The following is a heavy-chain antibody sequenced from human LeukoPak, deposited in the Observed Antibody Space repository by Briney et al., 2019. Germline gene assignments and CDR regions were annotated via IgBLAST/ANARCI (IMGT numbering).Heavy chain of an antibody. V-gene: IGHV3-7*01. J-gene: IGHJ4*02. CDR3: ASQVYYYDSSGLLR. CDR1: GFTFSRYW. Sequence: PGGSLRLSCAAPGFTFSRYWMTWVRQAPGKGLEWVANIRQDGSEKYYVASVKGRFTISRDNAKNSVYLQMNSLRPEDTAVYYCASQVYYYDSSGLLRWGQGTLVTVSS. CDR2: IRQDGSEK. D-gene: IGHD3-22*01.